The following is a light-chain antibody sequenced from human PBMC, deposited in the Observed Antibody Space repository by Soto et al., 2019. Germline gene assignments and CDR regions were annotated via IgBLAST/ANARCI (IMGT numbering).Light chain of an antibody. CDR3: QQYRTSPIT. J-gene: IGKJ5*01. CDR1: QCITNNY. V-gene: IGKV3-20*01. Sequence: ETVLTQSPGTLSLSPGERATISCRASQCITNNYLAWYQQKPGQAPRLLIYGASSRVTGIPDRFSGSGSGTDFTLTISRLEPEDFAVYYCQQYRTSPITFGQGTRLEIK. CDR2: GAS.